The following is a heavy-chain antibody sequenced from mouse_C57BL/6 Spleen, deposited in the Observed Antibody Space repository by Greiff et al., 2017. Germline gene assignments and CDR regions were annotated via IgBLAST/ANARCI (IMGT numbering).Heavy chain of an antibody. CDR1: GFTFSSYA. D-gene: IGHD2-3*01. Sequence: EVKLVESGGGLVKPGGSLKLSCAVSGFTFSSYAMSWVRQTPEKRLEWVATISDGGSYTYHPDIVKGRFNIARDNATNHLYLQMSHLKSEDTAMYYCARDYDHWYFDVWGTGTTVTVSS. V-gene: IGHV5-4*01. CDR3: ARDYDHWYFDV. J-gene: IGHJ1*03. CDR2: ISDGGSYT.